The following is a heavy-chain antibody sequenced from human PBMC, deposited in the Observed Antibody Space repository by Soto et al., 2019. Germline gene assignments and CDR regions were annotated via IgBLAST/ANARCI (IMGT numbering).Heavy chain of an antibody. D-gene: IGHD2-15*01. Sequence: PGGSLRLSCAASGFTFSDYYMSWIRQAPGKXLEWVSYISSSSSYTNYADSVKGRFTISRDNAKNSLYLQMNSLRAEDTAVYYCASTHDIVVVVAATGPWFDPWGQGTLVTVSS. CDR3: ASTHDIVVVVAATGPWFDP. CDR2: ISSSSSYT. J-gene: IGHJ5*02. CDR1: GFTFSDYY. V-gene: IGHV3-11*06.